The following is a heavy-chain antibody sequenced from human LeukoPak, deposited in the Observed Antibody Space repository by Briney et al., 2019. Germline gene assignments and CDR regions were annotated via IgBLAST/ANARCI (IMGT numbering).Heavy chain of an antibody. CDR1: GFTFISYA. V-gene: IGHV3-30*04. CDR3: ARDTRGYSYGLFDY. D-gene: IGHD5-18*01. J-gene: IGHJ4*02. CDR2: ISYDGGNK. Sequence: GRSLRLSWAASGFTFISYAIDWGRQAPGKGLEWGAVISYDGGNKYYADSVKGRFTISRDNSKNTLYLQMNSLRAEDTAVYYCARDTRGYSYGLFDYWGQGTLVTVSS.